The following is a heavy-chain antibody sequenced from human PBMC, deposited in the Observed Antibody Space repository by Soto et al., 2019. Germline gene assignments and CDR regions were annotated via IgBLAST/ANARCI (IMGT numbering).Heavy chain of an antibody. CDR1: GYTFTSYG. CDR3: ARLSEYCSGGSCYSGDPDY. Sequence: ASVKVSCKASGYTFTSYGISWVRQAPGQGLEWMGWISAYNGNTNYAQKLQGRVTMTTDTSTSTAYMERRSLRSDDTAVYYCARLSEYCSGGSCYSGDPDYWGQGTLVTVSS. D-gene: IGHD2-15*01. CDR2: ISAYNGNT. V-gene: IGHV1-18*01. J-gene: IGHJ4*02.